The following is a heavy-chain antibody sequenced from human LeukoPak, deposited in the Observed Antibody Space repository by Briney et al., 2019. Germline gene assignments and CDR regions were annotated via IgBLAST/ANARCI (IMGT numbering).Heavy chain of an antibody. J-gene: IGHJ4*02. Sequence: GASVKVSCKASGYTFTDYYIHWVRQAPGQGLEWMGWINPNSGGTKFAQNFQGSVTMTRDPSISTAYMELSRLRSDDTAIYYCARALTPLYGSGSCNYWGQGTLVTVSS. CDR1: GYTFTDYY. CDR3: ARALTPLYGSGSCNY. D-gene: IGHD3-10*01. V-gene: IGHV1-2*02. CDR2: INPNSGGT.